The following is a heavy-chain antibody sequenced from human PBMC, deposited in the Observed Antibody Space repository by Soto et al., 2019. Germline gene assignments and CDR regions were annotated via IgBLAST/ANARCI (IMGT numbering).Heavy chain of an antibody. J-gene: IGHJ6*03. CDR2: ISSSSSYI. V-gene: IGHV3-21*01. D-gene: IGHD3-16*01. CDR3: ARDSFRAYYYYYVDV. Sequence: EVQLVESGGGLVKPGGSLRLSCAASGFTFSSYSMNWVRQAPGKGLEWVSSISSSSSYIYYADSVKGRFTISRDNAKNSLYLQMNSLRAEDTAVYYCARDSFRAYYYYYVDVWGKGTTVTVSS. CDR1: GFTFSSYS.